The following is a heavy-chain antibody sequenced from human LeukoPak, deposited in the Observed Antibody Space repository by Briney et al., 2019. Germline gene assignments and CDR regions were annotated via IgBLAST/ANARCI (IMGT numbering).Heavy chain of an antibody. CDR1: GGSISSYY. CDR3: ARAWELLPDY. D-gene: IGHD1-26*01. CDR2: IYYSGST. Sequence: ETLSLTCTVSGGSISSYYWSWIRQPPGKGVEWIGYIYYSGSTNYNPSLKSRVTISEDTSKNQFSLKVSSVTAADTAVYYCARAWELLPDYWGQGTLVTVSS. J-gene: IGHJ4*02. V-gene: IGHV4-59*01.